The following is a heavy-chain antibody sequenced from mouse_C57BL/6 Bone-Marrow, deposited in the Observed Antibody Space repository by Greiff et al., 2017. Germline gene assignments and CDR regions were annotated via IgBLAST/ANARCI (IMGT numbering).Heavy chain of an antibody. CDR2: INPYNGGT. CDR3: ARVGEVGDSAGWFAY. Sequence: VQLKQSGPVLVKPGASVKMSCKASGYTFTDYYMNWVKQSHGKSLEWIGVINPYNGGTSYNQKFKGKATLTVDKSSSTAYMELNSLTSEDSAVYYCARVGEVGDSAGWFAYWGQGTLVTVSA. D-gene: IGHD3-2*02. V-gene: IGHV1-19*01. CDR1: GYTFTDYY. J-gene: IGHJ3*01.